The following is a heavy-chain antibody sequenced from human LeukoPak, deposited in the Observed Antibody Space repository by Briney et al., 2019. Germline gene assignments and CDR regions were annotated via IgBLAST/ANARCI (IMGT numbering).Heavy chain of an antibody. J-gene: IGHJ4*02. Sequence: PSETLSLTCTVSGGSITSYYWSWLRQPAGKGLEWIGRIYSSGTTNYNPSLKSRVTMSIDTTQFSLKLSSVTAADTAVCFCACGVAAAGWLYFDYWGQGSLVTVSS. CDR2: IYSSGTT. V-gene: IGHV4-4*07. CDR3: ACGVAAAGWLYFDY. D-gene: IGHD6-13*01. CDR1: GGSITSYY.